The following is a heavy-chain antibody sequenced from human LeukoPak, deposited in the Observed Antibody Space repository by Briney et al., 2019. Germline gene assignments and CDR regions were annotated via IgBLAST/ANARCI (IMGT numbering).Heavy chain of an antibody. CDR2: ISSSGNSI. CDR3: ARGLYSSTWYAFDY. V-gene: IGHV3-48*04. Sequence: GGSLRLSCAASGYTFSSYSINWVRQAPGEGLEWVSYISSSGNSIHYADSVKGRFTISRDNAKNALYLLMNSLRAEDAALYYCARGLYSSTWYAFDYWGQGTLVTVSS. J-gene: IGHJ4*02. D-gene: IGHD6-13*01. CDR1: GYTFSSYS.